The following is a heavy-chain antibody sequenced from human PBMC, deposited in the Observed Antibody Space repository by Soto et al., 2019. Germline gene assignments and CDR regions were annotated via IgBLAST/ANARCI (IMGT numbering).Heavy chain of an antibody. CDR2: IYYRSKWYN. V-gene: IGHV6-1*01. D-gene: IGHD6-13*01. CDR1: GDSVSSTSAA. Sequence: SQTLSLTSAVSGDSVSSTSAAWNWIRQSPSRGLEWLGRIYYRSKWYNDYAVSVKSRITINPDTSKNQFSLQLNSVTPEDTAVYYCARDVAAAAYDAFDIWGQGTMVTVSS. CDR3: ARDVAAAAYDAFDI. J-gene: IGHJ3*02.